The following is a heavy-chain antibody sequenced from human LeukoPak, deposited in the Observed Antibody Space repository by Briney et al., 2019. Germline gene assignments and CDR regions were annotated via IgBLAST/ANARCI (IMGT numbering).Heavy chain of an antibody. CDR1: GFTFSSYA. J-gene: IGHJ5*02. CDR2: ISGSGGST. V-gene: IGHV3-23*01. Sequence: PGGSLRLSCAASGFTFSSYALSWVRQAPGKGLEWVSAISGSGGSTYYADSVKGRFTISRDNAKNSLYLQMNSLRAEDTAVYYCARPMVRGVHNWFDPWGQGTLVTVSS. D-gene: IGHD3-10*01. CDR3: ARPMVRGVHNWFDP.